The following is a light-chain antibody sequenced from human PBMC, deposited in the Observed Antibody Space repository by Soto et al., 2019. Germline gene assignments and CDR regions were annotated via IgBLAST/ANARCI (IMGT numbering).Light chain of an antibody. CDR3: QHYDNLPLT. J-gene: IGKJ4*01. V-gene: IGKV1-33*01. Sequence: DIQMTQSPSSLSASVGDRVTIACQASHNIYNYLNWYHQKPGKAPKLLIFVASNLERGVPSRFSGSGSRTHFSLSINNLQPEDVGTYFCQHYDNLPLTFGGGTKVEI. CDR2: VAS. CDR1: HNIYNY.